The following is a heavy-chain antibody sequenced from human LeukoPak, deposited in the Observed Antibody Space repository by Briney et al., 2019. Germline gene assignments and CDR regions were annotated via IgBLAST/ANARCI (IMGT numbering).Heavy chain of an antibody. CDR2: ISASGASP. CDR3: AKRAVAGTYYFDY. J-gene: IGHJ4*02. Sequence: GGSLRLSCAASGFTFNSDAMSWVSQAPGKGLEWPSVISASGASPSYADSVKGRFTISRDNSKNTLCLQMNSLRAEDTAVYYCAKRAVAGTYYFDYWGQGTLVTVSS. D-gene: IGHD6-19*01. CDR1: GFTFNSDA. V-gene: IGHV3-23*01.